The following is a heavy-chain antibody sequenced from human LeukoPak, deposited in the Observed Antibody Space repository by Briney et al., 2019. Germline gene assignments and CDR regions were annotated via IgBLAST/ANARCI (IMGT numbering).Heavy chain of an antibody. CDR1: GFTFSSYS. V-gene: IGHV3-21*01. J-gene: IGHJ6*03. D-gene: IGHD3-9*01. CDR2: VSSSSSYI. CDR3: ARADNYDYYMDV. Sequence: GGSLRLSCAASGFTFSSYSMNWVRQAPGKGLEGVSSVSSSSSYIYYADSVKGRFTISRDNAKNSLYLQMNSLRAEDTAVYYCARADNYDYYMDVWGKGTTVTVSS.